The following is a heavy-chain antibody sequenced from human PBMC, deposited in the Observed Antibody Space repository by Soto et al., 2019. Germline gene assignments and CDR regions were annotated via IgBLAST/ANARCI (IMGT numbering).Heavy chain of an antibody. J-gene: IGHJ4*02. CDR3: ARQLGRWSGGSCYWFDY. CDR1: GGSISSSSYY. V-gene: IGHV4-39*01. D-gene: IGHD2-15*01. CDR2: IYYSGST. Sequence: QLQLQESGPGLVKPSETLSLTCTVSGGSISSSSYYWGWIRQPPGKGLEWMGSIYYSGSTYYNPSLKSRVTISVDTSKHQFSLKLSSVTAADTAVYYCARQLGRWSGGSCYWFDYWGQGTLVTVSS.